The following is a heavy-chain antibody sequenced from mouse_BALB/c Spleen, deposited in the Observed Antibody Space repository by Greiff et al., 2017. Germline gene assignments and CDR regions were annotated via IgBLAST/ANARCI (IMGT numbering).Heavy chain of an antibody. V-gene: IGHV3-5*02. CDR3: AREGDLLWFDY. D-gene: IGHD2-1*01. J-gene: IGHJ2*01. CDR2: IYYSGTI. Sequence: EVQLQQSGPGLVKPSQTVSLTCTVTGISITTGNYRWSWIRQFPGNKLEWIGYIYYSGTITYNPSLTSRTTITRDTSKNQFFLEMNSLTAEDTATYYCAREGDLLWFDYWGQGTTLTVSS. CDR1: GISITTGNYR.